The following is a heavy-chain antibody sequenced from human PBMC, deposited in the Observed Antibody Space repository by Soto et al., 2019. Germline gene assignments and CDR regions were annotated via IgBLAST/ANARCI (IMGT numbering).Heavy chain of an antibody. Sequence: PSETLSLTCTVSGGSISSYYWSWIRQPPGKGLEWIGYIYYSGSTNYNPSLKSRVTISVDTSKNQFSLKLSSVTAADTAVYYCARGKSIAARLPTGLWFDPWGQGTLVTVSS. CDR2: IYYSGST. CDR3: ARGKSIAARLPTGLWFDP. J-gene: IGHJ5*02. V-gene: IGHV4-59*01. D-gene: IGHD6-6*01. CDR1: GGSISSYY.